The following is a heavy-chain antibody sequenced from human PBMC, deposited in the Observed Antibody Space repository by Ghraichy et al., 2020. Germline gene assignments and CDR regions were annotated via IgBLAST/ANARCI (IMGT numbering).Heavy chain of an antibody. J-gene: IGHJ2*01. CDR2: MTNGGSTI. V-gene: IGHV3-11*01. CDR3: ARDRWSGSTPLYFDL. Sequence: GESLNISCAASGFAFSGYHMTWIRQAPGKGLEWLSYMTNGGSTIDYADSVKGRFTISRDNAKNSLYLQMNSLRAADTAVYYCARDRWSGSTPLYFDLWGRGTLVTVSS. CDR1: GFAFSGYH. D-gene: IGHD3-3*01.